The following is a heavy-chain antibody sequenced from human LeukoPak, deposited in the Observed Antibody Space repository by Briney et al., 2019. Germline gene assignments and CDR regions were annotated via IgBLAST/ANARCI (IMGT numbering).Heavy chain of an antibody. CDR2: IYTTGTT. CDR3: GRQGYTAAYYFLDY. V-gene: IGHV4-4*07. D-gene: IGHD1-26*01. Sequence: SETLSLTCTVSGGSINSYYWGWVRQAAGKGLEWIGRIYTTGTTYYSPPLKSRLTMSVGTSKNQFSLNLRSVTAADTALYYCGRQGYTAAYYFLDYWSQGTLVTVSS. CDR1: GGSINSYY. J-gene: IGHJ4*02.